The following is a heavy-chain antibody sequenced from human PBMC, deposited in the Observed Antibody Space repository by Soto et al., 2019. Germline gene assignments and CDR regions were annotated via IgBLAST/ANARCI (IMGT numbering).Heavy chain of an antibody. J-gene: IGHJ6*02. Sequence: SETLSLTCAVYGGSFSGYYWSWIRQPPGKGLEWIGEINHSGSTNYNPSLKSRVTISVDTSKNQFSLKLSSVTAADTAVYYCARGGSPVLRFLEWLLDYCGMDVWGQGTTVTVSS. CDR3: ARGGSPVLRFLEWLLDYCGMDV. CDR1: GGSFSGYY. CDR2: INHSGST. D-gene: IGHD3-3*01. V-gene: IGHV4-34*01.